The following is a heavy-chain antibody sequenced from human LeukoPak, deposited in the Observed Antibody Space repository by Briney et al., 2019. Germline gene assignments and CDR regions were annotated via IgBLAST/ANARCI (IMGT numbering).Heavy chain of an antibody. D-gene: IGHD3-10*01. V-gene: IGHV3-23*01. CDR3: AKATNPWFGELRYFDY. CDR2: ISGSGGST. J-gene: IGHJ4*02. Sequence: GGSLRLSCAASGFTFSSYAMSWVRQAPGKGLEWVSAISGSGGSTYYADSVKGRFTISRDNSKNTLYLQMNSLRAEDTAVYYCAKATNPWFGELRYFDYWGQGTLVTVSS. CDR1: GFTFSSYA.